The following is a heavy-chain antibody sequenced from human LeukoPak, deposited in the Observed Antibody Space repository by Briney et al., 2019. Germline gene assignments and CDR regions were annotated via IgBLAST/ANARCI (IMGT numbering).Heavy chain of an antibody. J-gene: IGHJ3*02. CDR1: GFTFSSYG. V-gene: IGHV3-23*01. CDR2: ISGSGGST. Sequence: GGPLRLSCAASGFTFSSYGMSWVRQAPGKGLEWVSAISGSGGSTYYADSVKGRFTISRDNSKNTLYLQMTSLRAEDTAVYYCAKDFLYYYDSSGTPNAFDIWGQGTMVTVSS. CDR3: AKDFLYYYDSSGTPNAFDI. D-gene: IGHD3-22*01.